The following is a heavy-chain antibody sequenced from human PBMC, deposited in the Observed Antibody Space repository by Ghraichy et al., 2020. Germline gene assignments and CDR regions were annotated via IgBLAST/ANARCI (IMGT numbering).Heavy chain of an antibody. CDR3: ARASKVVRFYYYDGMDV. J-gene: IGHJ6*02. Sequence: GGSLRLSCVGSGFTFSSYNMNWVRQSPGKGLEWVSYITSSSRTIFYADSVKGRFTISRDNAQNSLYLQMNSLRDEDTAVYYCARASKVVRFYYYDGMDVWGHGTTVTVSS. CDR1: GFTFSSYN. D-gene: IGHD4-23*01. CDR2: ITSSSRTI. V-gene: IGHV3-48*02.